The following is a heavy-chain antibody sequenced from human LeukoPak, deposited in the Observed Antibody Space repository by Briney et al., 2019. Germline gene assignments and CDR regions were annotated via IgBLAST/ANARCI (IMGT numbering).Heavy chain of an antibody. CDR1: GYTFTAYS. CDR3: ARSPYSTPPFDY. Sequence: ASVKVSCKASGYTFTAYSMHWVRQAPGQGLEWMGWINPNSGATNYAQRFQGRVSLTRDTPTNTASMELSRLTSDDTAIYYCARSPYSTPPFDYWGQGTLVTVSS. CDR2: INPNSGAT. V-gene: IGHV1-2*02. D-gene: IGHD6-13*01. J-gene: IGHJ4*02.